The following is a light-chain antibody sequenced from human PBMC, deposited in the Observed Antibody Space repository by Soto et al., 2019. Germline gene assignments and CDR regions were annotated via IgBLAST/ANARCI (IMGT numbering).Light chain of an antibody. J-gene: IGLJ1*01. Sequence: ALPQPASVSGSPGQSIAISCTGTRSDVGAYNYVSWYQQHPGKAPKLMISEVTNRPSGVSDRFSGSKSGNTASLTISGLQAEDEADYYCSSFTSRFTFVFGTGTKLTVL. CDR2: EVT. CDR3: SSFTSRFTFV. CDR1: RSDVGAYNY. V-gene: IGLV2-14*01.